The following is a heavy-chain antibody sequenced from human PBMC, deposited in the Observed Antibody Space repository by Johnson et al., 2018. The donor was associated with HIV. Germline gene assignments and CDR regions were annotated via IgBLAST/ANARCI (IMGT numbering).Heavy chain of an antibody. CDR3: ARDRHSSSFDAFDI. CDR2: IYSGGST. CDR1: GFTVSSNY. V-gene: IGHV3-66*01. Sequence: LVESGGGLVQPGGSLRLSCAASGFTVSSNYMSWVRQAPGKGLEWVSVIYSGGSTYYADSVKGRFTISRDNSKNTLYLQMNSLRAEDTAVYYCARDRHSSSFDAFDIWGQGTMVTVSS. J-gene: IGHJ3*02. D-gene: IGHD6-6*01.